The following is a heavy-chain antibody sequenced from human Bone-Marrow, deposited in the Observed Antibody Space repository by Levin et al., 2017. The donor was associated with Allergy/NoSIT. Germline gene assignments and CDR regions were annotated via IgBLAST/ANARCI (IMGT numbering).Heavy chain of an antibody. J-gene: IGHJ4*02. CDR3: ARMLVGASEFDY. D-gene: IGHD1-26*01. CDR1: GGSVSSGSYY. CDR2: IYYSGST. Sequence: GSLRLSCTVSGGSVSSGSYYWSWIRQPPGKGLEWIGYIYYSGSTNYNPSLKSRVTISVDTSKNQFSLKLNSVTAADTAVYYCARMLVGASEFDYWGQGTLVTVSS. V-gene: IGHV4-61*01.